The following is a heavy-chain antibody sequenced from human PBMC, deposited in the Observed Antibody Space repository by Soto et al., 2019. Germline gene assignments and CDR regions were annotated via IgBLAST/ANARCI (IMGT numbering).Heavy chain of an antibody. CDR1: GFTFSNYG. CDR3: AKEGPITNWYFDY. D-gene: IGHD1-1*01. V-gene: IGHV3-30*18. J-gene: IGHJ4*02. Sequence: QVQLVESEGGVVQPGRSLRLSCTASGFTFSNYGMHWVRQAPGKGLEWVTVISYDGNVAYYADSVKGRFTSSRDNSKNTQYLQMNSLRTEDTAVYYCAKEGPITNWYFDYWGQGTLVTVSS. CDR2: ISYDGNVA.